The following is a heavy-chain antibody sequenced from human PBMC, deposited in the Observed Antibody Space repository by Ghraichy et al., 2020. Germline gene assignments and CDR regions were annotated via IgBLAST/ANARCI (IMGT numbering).Heavy chain of an antibody. Sequence: GESLNISCEASRFPFSHYGMHWVRQAPGKGLEWVAVIWFDGSHIYYGDTVKGRVTISRDNSKNTLYLEMNSVRAEDTVVYYCARDGSSVTPSYYYYMDVWGKGTKVTVSS. J-gene: IGHJ6*03. D-gene: IGHD3-10*01. CDR3: ARDGSSVTPSYYYYMDV. CDR1: RFPFSHYG. V-gene: IGHV3-33*01. CDR2: IWFDGSHI.